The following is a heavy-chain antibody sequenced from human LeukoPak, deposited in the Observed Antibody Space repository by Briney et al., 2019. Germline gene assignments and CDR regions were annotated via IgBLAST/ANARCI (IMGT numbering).Heavy chain of an antibody. CDR2: IYTSGST. CDR3: ARDADPYYYDSSGVNDAFDI. CDR1: GGSISSGPYY. Sequence: SETLSLTCTVSGGSISSGPYYWGWIRQPPGKGLEWIGRIYTSGSTNYNPSLKSRVTISVDTSKNQFSLKLSSVTAADTAVYYCARDADPYYYDSSGVNDAFDIWGQGTMVTVSS. D-gene: IGHD3-22*01. J-gene: IGHJ3*02. V-gene: IGHV4-61*02.